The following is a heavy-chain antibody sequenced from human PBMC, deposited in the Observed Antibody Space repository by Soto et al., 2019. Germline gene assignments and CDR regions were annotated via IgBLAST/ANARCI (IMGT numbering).Heavy chain of an antibody. Sequence: QVQLVESGGGVVQPGRSLRLSCAAAGFTFSSYAMHWVCKAPGEGLELVAVISYDGSKKYYADSVKGRFTISRDNSKNTLDLEMNTLRVEDTDLYSCARGGPVDVWGQGTTVTVSS. CDR1: GFTFSSYA. V-gene: IGHV3-30-3*01. CDR2: ISYDGSKK. J-gene: IGHJ6*02. CDR3: ARGGPVDV. D-gene: IGHD3-10*01.